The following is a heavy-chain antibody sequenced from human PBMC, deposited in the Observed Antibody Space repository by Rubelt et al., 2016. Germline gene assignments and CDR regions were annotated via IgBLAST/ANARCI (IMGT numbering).Heavy chain of an antibody. V-gene: IGHV4-39*07. Sequence: QLQLQESGPGLVKPSETLSRTCSVSVGSIRGSRYYWVWFRQPPGKGLEWIGRIYYSGTTYYTPSLMSRVTVSVDTSKNQFSLMLSSVTAVDTDVYYCAIIRSFYYGMDVWGQGTTVTVSS. CDR1: VGSIRGSRYY. D-gene: IGHD2-15*01. CDR2: IYYSGTT. J-gene: IGHJ6*02. CDR3: AIIRSFYYGMDV.